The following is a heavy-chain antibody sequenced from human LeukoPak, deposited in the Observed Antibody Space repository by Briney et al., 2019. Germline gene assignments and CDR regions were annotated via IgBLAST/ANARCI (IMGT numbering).Heavy chain of an antibody. J-gene: IGHJ2*01. CDR2: ISYDGSNQ. Sequence: GGSLRLSCAASGFTVSSNYMSWVRQAPGKGLEWVAIISYDGSNQYYTDSVKGRFTISRDNSKNTLYLQINSLRAEDTAVYFCAKDRSGLNWYFDLWGRGTLVTVSS. CDR3: AKDRSGLNWYFDL. CDR1: GFTVSSNY. D-gene: IGHD6-19*01. V-gene: IGHV3-30*18.